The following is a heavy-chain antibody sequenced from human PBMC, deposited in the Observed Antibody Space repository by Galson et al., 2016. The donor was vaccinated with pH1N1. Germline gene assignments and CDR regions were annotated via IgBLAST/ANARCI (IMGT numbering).Heavy chain of an antibody. J-gene: IGHJ4*02. CDR2: INPNSGDT. CDR3: ARHEMSSGGSCSSFDY. CDR1: GFTITRND. V-gene: IGHV1-8*03. Sequence: SVKVSCKASGFTITRNDFNWVRQATGQGLEWMGWINPNSGDTGYAQRFQGRVTITRNTSISTAYMELSSLSSDDTAVYYCARHEMSSGGSCSSFDYWGQGTLVTVSS. D-gene: IGHD2-15*01.